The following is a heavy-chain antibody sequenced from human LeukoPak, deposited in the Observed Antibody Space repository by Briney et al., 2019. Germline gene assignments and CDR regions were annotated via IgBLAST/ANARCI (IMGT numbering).Heavy chain of an antibody. J-gene: IGHJ4*02. CDR1: GGSISSYY. D-gene: IGHD3-3*01. Sequence: PSETLSLTCTVSGGSISSYYWSWIRQPPGKGLEWIGSIYYSGSTYYNPSLKSRVTISVDTSKNQFSLKLSSVTAADTAVYYCATYYDFWSGYYRFDYWGQGTLVTVSS. V-gene: IGHV4-59*05. CDR2: IYYSGST. CDR3: ATYYDFWSGYYRFDY.